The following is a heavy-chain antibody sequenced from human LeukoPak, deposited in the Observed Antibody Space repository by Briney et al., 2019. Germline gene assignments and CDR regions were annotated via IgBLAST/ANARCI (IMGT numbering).Heavy chain of an antibody. CDR2: ISGSGGST. CDR1: GFTFSSYA. Sequence: GGSLRLSCAASGFTFSSYAMSWVRQAPGKGLGWVSAISGSGGSTYYADSVKGRFTISRDNSKNTLYLQMNSLRAEDTAVYYCAKGITIFGRNYYGMDVWGQGTTVTVSS. V-gene: IGHV3-23*01. J-gene: IGHJ6*02. D-gene: IGHD3-3*01. CDR3: AKGITIFGRNYYGMDV.